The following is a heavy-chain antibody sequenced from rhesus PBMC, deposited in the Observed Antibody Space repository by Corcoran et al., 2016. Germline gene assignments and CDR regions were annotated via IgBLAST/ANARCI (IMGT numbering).Heavy chain of an antibody. Sequence: QVQLVQSGAEVKKPGSSVKVSCKASGYTFTDYYMHWVRQAPRQGLEWMGWINPYNGNTKYAQKFQGRVTMTRETSASTAYMELSSLRSEDTALYYCARVSSSHAFDFWGQGLRVTVSS. CDR3: ARVSSSHAFDF. V-gene: IGHV1S2*01. CDR2: INPYNGNT. J-gene: IGHJ3*01. D-gene: IGHD4-29*01. CDR1: GYTFTDYY.